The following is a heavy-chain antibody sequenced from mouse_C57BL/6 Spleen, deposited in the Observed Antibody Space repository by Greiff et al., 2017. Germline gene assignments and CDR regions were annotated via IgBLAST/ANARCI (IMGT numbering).Heavy chain of an antibody. D-gene: IGHD2-2*01. V-gene: IGHV1-22*01. CDR2: INPNNGGT. Sequence: VHVKQSGPELVKPGASVKMSCKASGYTFTDYNMHWVKQSHGKSLEWIGYINPNNGGTSYNQKFKGKATLTVNKSSSTAYMELRSLTSEDSAVYYCAKGYGFLFAYWGQGTLVTVSA. J-gene: IGHJ3*01. CDR1: GYTFTDYN. CDR3: AKGYGFLFAY.